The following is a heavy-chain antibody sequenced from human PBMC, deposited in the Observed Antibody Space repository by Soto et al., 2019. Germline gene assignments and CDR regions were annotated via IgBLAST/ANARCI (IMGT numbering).Heavy chain of an antibody. V-gene: IGHV3-23*01. Sequence: GGSLRLSCAASGFTFSTYAMSWVRQAPGKGLEWVSAISGSGGSTYYADSVKGRFTISRDNSKNTLFLQMNSLTTEDTAVYFCARLLRYFDWLSVGPFEYWGQGALVTVSS. CDR1: GFTFSTYA. CDR2: ISGSGGST. D-gene: IGHD3-9*01. J-gene: IGHJ4*02. CDR3: ARLLRYFDWLSVGPFEY.